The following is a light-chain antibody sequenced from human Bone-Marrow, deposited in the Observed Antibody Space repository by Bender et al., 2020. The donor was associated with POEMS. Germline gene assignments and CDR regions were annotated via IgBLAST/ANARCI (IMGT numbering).Light chain of an antibody. CDR2: SSH. V-gene: IGLV1-47*02. CDR3: ATWDDNLSSPV. J-gene: IGLJ2*01. CDR1: SSNIGAHA. Sequence: QSVLTQPPSASGTPGQRVTISCSGGSSNIGAHAVNWYQHLPGTAPKLLIYSSHRRPSEVPDRFSGSRSGTSASLAITGLRSEDEAQYFCATWDDNLSSPVFGGGTQLSVL.